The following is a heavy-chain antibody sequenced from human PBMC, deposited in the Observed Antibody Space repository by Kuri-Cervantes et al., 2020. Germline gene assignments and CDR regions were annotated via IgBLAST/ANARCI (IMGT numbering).Heavy chain of an antibody. J-gene: IGHJ4*02. Sequence: LSLTCAASGFTFSSYSMNWVRQAPGKGLEWVSSISSSSSYIYYADSVKGRFTISRDNAKNSLYLQMNSLRAEDTAVYYCAGSPAVYYDILTGYYISMYFDYWGQGTLVTVSS. D-gene: IGHD3-9*01. CDR3: AGSPAVYYDILTGYYISMYFDY. V-gene: IGHV3-21*01. CDR2: ISSSSSYI. CDR1: GFTFSSYS.